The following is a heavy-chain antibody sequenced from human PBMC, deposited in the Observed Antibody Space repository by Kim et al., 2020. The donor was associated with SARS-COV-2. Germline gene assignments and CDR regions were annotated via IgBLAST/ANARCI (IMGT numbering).Heavy chain of an antibody. Sequence: YNPTLKSRVTISVDTSKNQFSLKLSSVTAADTAVYYCARDWGIAAAGIDYWGQGTLVTVSS. J-gene: IGHJ4*02. D-gene: IGHD6-13*01. CDR3: ARDWGIAAAGIDY. V-gene: IGHV4-39*07.